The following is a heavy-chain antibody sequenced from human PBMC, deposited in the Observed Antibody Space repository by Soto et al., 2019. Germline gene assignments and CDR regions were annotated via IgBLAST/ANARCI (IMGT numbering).Heavy chain of an antibody. Sequence: GGSLRLSCAASGFTFSGSAMHWVRQASGKXLEWVGRIRSKANSYATAYAASVKGRFTISRDDSKNTAYLQMNSLKTEDTAVYYCTRHTPSPYYYDSSGYYDYFDYWGQGTLVTVSS. CDR1: GFTFSGSA. CDR3: TRHTPSPYYYDSSGYYDYFDY. D-gene: IGHD3-22*01. CDR2: IRSKANSYAT. V-gene: IGHV3-73*01. J-gene: IGHJ4*02.